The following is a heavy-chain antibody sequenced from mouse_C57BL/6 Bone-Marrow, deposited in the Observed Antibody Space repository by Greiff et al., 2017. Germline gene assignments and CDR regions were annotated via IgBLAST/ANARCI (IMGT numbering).Heavy chain of an antibody. V-gene: IGHV1-19*01. Sequence: EVKLLESGPVLVKPGASVKMSCKASGYTFTDYYMNWVKQSHGKSLEWIGVINPYNGGTSYNQKFKGKATLTVDKSSSTAYMELNSLTSEDSAVYYCKTLYAMDYWGQGTSVTVSS. CDR3: KTLYAMDY. J-gene: IGHJ4*01. CDR1: GYTFTDYY. CDR2: INPYNGGT.